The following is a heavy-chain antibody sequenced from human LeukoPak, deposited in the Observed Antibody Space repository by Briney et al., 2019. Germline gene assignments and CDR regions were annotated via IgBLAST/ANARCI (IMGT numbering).Heavy chain of an antibody. D-gene: IGHD3-10*01. CDR1: GYTFNRYG. Sequence: ASVKVSCKASGYTFNRYGISWVRQAPGQGLEWMGWISAYNGNTKYSQKVQGRVTMTTDTSTSTAYMELRSLRSDDTAVYYRARDGTKLPWFGELRITRYYFHYMDVWGKGTTVTISS. V-gene: IGHV1-18*01. J-gene: IGHJ6*03. CDR2: ISAYNGNT. CDR3: ARDGTKLPWFGELRITRYYFHYMDV.